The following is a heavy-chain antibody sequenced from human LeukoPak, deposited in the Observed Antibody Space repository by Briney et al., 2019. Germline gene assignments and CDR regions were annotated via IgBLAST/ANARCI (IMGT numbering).Heavy chain of an antibody. V-gene: IGHV1-2*02. D-gene: IGHD6-13*01. CDR1: GYTFTGYY. J-gene: IGHJ4*02. CDR3: ARSSSSWYPTFDS. Sequence: ASVKVSCKASGYTFTGYYMHWVRQAPEQGLEWMGWINPNSGGTNYAQKFQGRVTMTRDTSISTAYMELSSLRSDDTAVFYCARSSSSWYPTFDSWGQGTLVTVSS. CDR2: INPNSGGT.